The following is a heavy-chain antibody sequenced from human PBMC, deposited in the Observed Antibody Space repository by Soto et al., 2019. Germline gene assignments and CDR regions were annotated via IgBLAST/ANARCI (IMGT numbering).Heavy chain of an antibody. V-gene: IGHV4-4*02. CDR2: IYHSGST. CDR1: SGSISSSNW. Sequence: SETLSLTCAVSSGSISSSNWWSWVRQPPGKGLEWIGEIYHSGSTNYNPSLKSRVTISVDKSKNQFSLKLSSVTAADTAVYYCARRVPKYNWFNPWGQGTLVTVSS. J-gene: IGHJ5*01. CDR3: ARRVPKYNWFNP.